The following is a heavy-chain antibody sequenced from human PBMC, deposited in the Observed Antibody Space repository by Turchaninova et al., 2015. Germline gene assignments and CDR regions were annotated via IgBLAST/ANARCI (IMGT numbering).Heavy chain of an antibody. CDR1: AYSLSNTW. CDR3: ARHLRTTSSSDY. J-gene: IGHJ4*02. D-gene: IGHD1-14*01. CDR2: IRPRDSST. V-gene: IGHV5-10-1*03. Sequence: EVQLVQSGAEVKKTGESLQLSFKGSAYSLSNTWSPWVRQMPGKGLEWMGRIRPRDSSTNYSPSFEVHVTISVDRSISTAYLQWSSLEASDSAMYYCARHLRTTSSSDYWGQGTLVTVSS.